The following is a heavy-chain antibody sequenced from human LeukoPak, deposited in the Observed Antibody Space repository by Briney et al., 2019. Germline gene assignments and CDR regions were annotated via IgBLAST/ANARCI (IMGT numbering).Heavy chain of an antibody. CDR3: ATRRVGATKAAFDI. CDR1: GFTFSSYS. V-gene: IGHV3-48*04. CDR2: ISSSSGTI. Sequence: PGGSLRLSCAASGFTFSSYSMNWVRQAPGKGLEWVSYISSSSGTIYYADSVEGRFTISRDNAKNSLYLQMNSLRAEDTAMYYCATRRVGATKAAFDIWGQGTMVTVSS. J-gene: IGHJ3*02. D-gene: IGHD1-26*01.